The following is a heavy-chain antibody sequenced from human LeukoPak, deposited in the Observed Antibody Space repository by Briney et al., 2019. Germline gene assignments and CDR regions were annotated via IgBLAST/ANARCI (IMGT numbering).Heavy chain of an antibody. CDR3: ATGASVTTIRLFDY. CDR2: ISYDGSNK. CDR1: GFTFSSQG. J-gene: IGHJ4*02. Sequence: PGRSPRLSCAASGFTFSSQGMHWVRQAPGKGLEWVAGISYDGSNKYYADSVKGRFTISRDNSRNMLYLQMNSLRAEDTAVYFCATGASVTTIRLFDYWGQGTLVTVSS. V-gene: IGHV3-30*03. D-gene: IGHD3-9*01.